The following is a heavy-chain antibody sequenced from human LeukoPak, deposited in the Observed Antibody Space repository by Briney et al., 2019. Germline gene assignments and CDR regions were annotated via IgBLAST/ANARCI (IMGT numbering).Heavy chain of an antibody. CDR3: ARDMVRGPRGFDP. J-gene: IGHJ5*02. CDR1: GGTFISYA. Sequence: SVKVSCKASGGTFISYAISWVRQAPGQGLEWMGRIIPILGIANYAQKFQGRVTITADKSTSTAYMELSSLRSEDTAVYYCARDMVRGPRGFDPWGQGTLVTVSS. V-gene: IGHV1-69*04. D-gene: IGHD3-10*01. CDR2: IIPILGIA.